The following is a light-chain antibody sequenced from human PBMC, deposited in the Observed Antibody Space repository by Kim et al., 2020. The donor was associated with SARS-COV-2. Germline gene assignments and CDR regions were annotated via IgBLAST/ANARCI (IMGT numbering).Light chain of an antibody. CDR2: KAS. Sequence: DIQMTQSPSTLSASVGDRVTITCRASQGISTWLAWYQQKPGKAPNLLIYKASSLQSGDPSRFSGSGSGTEFTLTISSLQPDDSATYYCQQYHGYPYTFGQGTKLEI. CDR3: QQYHGYPYT. J-gene: IGKJ2*01. CDR1: QGISTW. V-gene: IGKV1-5*03.